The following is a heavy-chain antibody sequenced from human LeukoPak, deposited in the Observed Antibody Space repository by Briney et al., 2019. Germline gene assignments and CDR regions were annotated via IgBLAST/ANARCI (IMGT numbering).Heavy chain of an antibody. CDR3: ARDRSSGYDDY. CDR2: IKEDGSRT. J-gene: IGHJ4*02. D-gene: IGHD5-12*01. Sequence: GGSLRLSCVASGFTFSSYWMTWVRQAPGRGLERVANIKEDGSRTYYVDSVKGRFTISRDNAKNSLYLQMNSLRAEDTAVYYCARDRSSGYDDYWGQGTLVTVSS. CDR1: GFTFSSYW. V-gene: IGHV3-7*01.